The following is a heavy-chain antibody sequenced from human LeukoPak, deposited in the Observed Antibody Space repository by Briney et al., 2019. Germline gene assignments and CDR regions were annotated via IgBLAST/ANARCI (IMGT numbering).Heavy chain of an antibody. CDR2: LRYDGTKK. Sequence: PGGSLRLSRAASGFNFSTYGMHWLRQAPGKALEWVAFLRYDGTKKYYADSLKGRFTISIDNSKNTLYLQMNSLGAEETAVYYCAREDSSSFDYWGHGNMVTVSS. CDR1: GFNFSTYG. J-gene: IGHJ4*01. D-gene: IGHD6-13*01. CDR3: AREDSSSFDY. V-gene: IGHV3-30*02.